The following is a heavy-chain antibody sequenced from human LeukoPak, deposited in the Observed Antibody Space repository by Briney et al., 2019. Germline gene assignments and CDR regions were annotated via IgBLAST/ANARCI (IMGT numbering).Heavy chain of an antibody. J-gene: IGHJ4*02. Sequence: GGSLRLSCAASGFTFSNYGMHWVRQAPGKGLEWVAVISYDGSNEFYADSVKGRFTISRDNSNNTLYLQMNSLRSEDTAVYYCARGRGYCSGGSCASYYFDYWGQGTLVTVSS. CDR3: ARGRGYCSGGSCASYYFDY. CDR1: GFTFSNYG. CDR2: ISYDGSNE. V-gene: IGHV3-30*03. D-gene: IGHD2-15*01.